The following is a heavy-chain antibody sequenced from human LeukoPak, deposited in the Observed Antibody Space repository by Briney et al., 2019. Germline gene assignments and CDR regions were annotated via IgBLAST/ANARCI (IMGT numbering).Heavy chain of an antibody. CDR2: ISAYGNT. V-gene: IGHV1-18*01. CDR3: AREIHNWNDVRWFDP. Sequence: GASVNVSCKTSGYTFTIYGISWVGQAPGQGLEWMGLISAYGNTNYAQNLHGRGTMTTVTSTSTAYMELRSLRSDDTAVYYCAREIHNWNDVRWFDPWGEGTLVTVSS. CDR1: GYTFTIYG. D-gene: IGHD1-20*01. J-gene: IGHJ5*02.